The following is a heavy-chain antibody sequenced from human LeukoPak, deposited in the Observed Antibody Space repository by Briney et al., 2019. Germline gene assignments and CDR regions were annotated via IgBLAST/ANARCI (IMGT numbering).Heavy chain of an antibody. D-gene: IGHD3-22*01. Sequence: GGSLRLSCAASGLTFSSYSMNWVRQAPGKGLEWVSCISSSSRYIYYADSVKGRFTISRDNAKNSLYLQMNSLRAEDTAVYYCARHVVAVGFDYWGQGTLVTVSS. CDR1: GLTFSSYS. CDR2: ISSSSRYI. CDR3: ARHVVAVGFDY. J-gene: IGHJ4*02. V-gene: IGHV3-21*01.